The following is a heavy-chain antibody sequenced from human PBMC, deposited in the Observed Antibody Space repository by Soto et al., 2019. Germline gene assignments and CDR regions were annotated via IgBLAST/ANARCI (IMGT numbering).Heavy chain of an antibody. D-gene: IGHD2-15*01. V-gene: IGHV3-23*01. J-gene: IGHJ4*02. Sequence: AGGSLRLSCGGSGFTLCSYAMSWGRPAPGEGVGWVSAISGSGGSTYYADSVKGRFTISRDNSKNTLSLQMNSLRAEDTAVYYCAKDRPGTRYCSGGSCYYFDCWGQGTLVTVSS. CDR3: AKDRPGTRYCSGGSCYYFDC. CDR2: ISGSGGST. CDR1: GFTLCSYA.